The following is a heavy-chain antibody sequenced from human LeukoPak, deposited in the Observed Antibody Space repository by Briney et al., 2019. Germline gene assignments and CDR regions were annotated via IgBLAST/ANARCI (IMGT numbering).Heavy chain of an antibody. V-gene: IGHV4-34*01. D-gene: IGHD3-22*01. CDR3: ARKPYYYDSSGYSGGFDY. J-gene: IGHJ4*02. CDR2: INHSGST. CDR1: AFTFSSYA. Sequence: AGSLTLSCAASAFTFSSYAMSWIRQPPGKGLEWVGEINHSGSTNYNPSLKSRVTISVDTSKNQFSLKLSYVTAADTAVYYCARKPYYYDSSGYSGGFDYWGQGTLVTVSS.